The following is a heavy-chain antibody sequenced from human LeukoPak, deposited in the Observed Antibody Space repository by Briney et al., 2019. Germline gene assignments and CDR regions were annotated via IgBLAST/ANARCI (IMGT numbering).Heavy chain of an antibody. J-gene: IGHJ4*02. D-gene: IGHD1-26*01. V-gene: IGHV1-2*02. CDR1: GYTFTDYY. CDR3: ARRINTGSLPFDY. CDR2: INPNSGGT. Sequence: ASVKVSCTASGYTFTDYYIHWVRQAPGQGLEWMGWINPNSGGTNYAQKFQGRVTMTRDTSISTAYMELSRLTSDDTAVYYCARRINTGSLPFDYWGQGTLVTVSS.